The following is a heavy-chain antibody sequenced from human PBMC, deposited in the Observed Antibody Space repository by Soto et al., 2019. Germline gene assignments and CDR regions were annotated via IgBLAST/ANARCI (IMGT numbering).Heavy chain of an antibody. CDR3: AGGPRSGRRDYFDY. J-gene: IGHJ4*02. CDR1: GGSISSYY. V-gene: IGHV4-59*01. D-gene: IGHD6-19*01. Sequence: SETLSLTCTVSGGSISSYYWSWIRQPPGKGLEWIGYIYYSGSTNYSPSLKSRVTISVDTSKNQFSLKLSSVTAADTAVYYCAGGPRSGRRDYFDYWGQGTLVTVSS. CDR2: IYYSGST.